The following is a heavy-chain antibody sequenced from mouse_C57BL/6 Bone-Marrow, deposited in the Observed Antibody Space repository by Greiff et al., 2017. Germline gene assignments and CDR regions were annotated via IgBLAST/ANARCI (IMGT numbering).Heavy chain of an antibody. Sequence: EVQGVESGGDLVKPGGSLKLSCAASGFTFSSYGMSWVRQTPDKRLEWVATISSGGSYTYYPDSVKGRFTISRDNAKNTLYLQMSSLKSEDTAMYYCASPFAYWGQGTLVTVSA. CDR2: ISSGGSYT. CDR3: ASPFAY. CDR1: GFTFSSYG. V-gene: IGHV5-6*01. J-gene: IGHJ3*01.